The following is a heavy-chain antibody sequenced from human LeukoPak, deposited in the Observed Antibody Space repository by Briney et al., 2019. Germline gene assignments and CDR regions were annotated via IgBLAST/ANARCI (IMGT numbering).Heavy chain of an antibody. CDR1: GFTFSSYS. CDR2: ISSSSSYI. V-gene: IGHV3-21*01. CDR3: ARDRGIGGSSTSYDY. D-gene: IGHD2-2*01. Sequence: GSLRLSCAASGFTFSSYSMNWVRQAPGKGLEWASSISSSSSYIYYADSVKGRFTISRDNAKNSLYLQMNSLRAEDTAVYYCARDRGIGGSSTSYDYWGQGTLVTVSS. J-gene: IGHJ4*02.